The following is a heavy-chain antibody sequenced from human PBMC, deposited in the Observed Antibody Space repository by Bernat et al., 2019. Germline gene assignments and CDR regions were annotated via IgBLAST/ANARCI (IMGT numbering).Heavy chain of an antibody. D-gene: IGHD1-1*01. J-gene: IGHJ3*02. CDR3: ARPTTPGTPYDAFDI. V-gene: IGHV4-39*01. CDR1: GGSISSSRYY. CDR2: IYYTGSA. Sequence: QLQLQESGPGLVKPSETLSLTCSVSGGSISSSRYYWGWIRQPPGKGLEWIGSIYYTGSAYDNPSLKSRATMSVDTSKNQFSLRLSSVTAADTAVYYCARPTTPGTPYDAFDIWGHGTMVTVSS.